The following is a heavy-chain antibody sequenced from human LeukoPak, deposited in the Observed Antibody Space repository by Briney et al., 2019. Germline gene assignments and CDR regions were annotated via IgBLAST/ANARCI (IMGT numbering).Heavy chain of an antibody. CDR2: ISGSGGST. CDR3: AKYCGGDCSRRWFDP. CDR1: GFTFSSYA. V-gene: IGHV3-23*01. Sequence: GGSLRLSCAASGFTFSSYAINWVRQAPGKGLEWVSAISGSGGSTYYADSVKGRFTISRDNSKNTLHLQMNSLRAEDTAVYYCAKYCGGDCSRRWFDPWGQGTLVTVSS. D-gene: IGHD2-21*02. J-gene: IGHJ5*02.